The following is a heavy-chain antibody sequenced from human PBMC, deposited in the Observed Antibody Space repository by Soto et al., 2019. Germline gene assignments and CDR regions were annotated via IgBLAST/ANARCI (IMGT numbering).Heavy chain of an antibody. CDR2: IYHSGIT. D-gene: IGHD1-26*01. V-gene: IGHV4-30-2*01. CDR3: ARKVGATPEYYFDY. Sequence: QLQLQESGSGLVKPSQTLSLTCAVSGGSISSDVYSWSWIRQPPGKGLEWIGYIYHSGITYYNPSLKSRVTISVDRSKNQCSLKLKSVTAADTAVYYCARKVGATPEYYFDYWGQGTLVTVSS. J-gene: IGHJ4*02. CDR1: GGSISSDVYS.